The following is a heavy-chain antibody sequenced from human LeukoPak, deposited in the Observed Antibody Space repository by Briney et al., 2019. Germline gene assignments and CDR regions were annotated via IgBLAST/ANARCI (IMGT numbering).Heavy chain of an antibody. CDR2: IKQDGSQK. V-gene: IGHV3-7*01. CDR3: AKDAQRGFDYSNSLEY. J-gene: IGHJ4*02. CDR1: GFTFSSYW. D-gene: IGHD4-11*01. Sequence: PGGSLRLSCAASGFTFSSYWMSWVRQAPGKGLEWVANIKQDGSQKYYVDSVKGRFTISRDNAKNSLYLQMNSLRAADTSVYYCAKDAQRGFDYSNSLEYWGQGTLVTVSS.